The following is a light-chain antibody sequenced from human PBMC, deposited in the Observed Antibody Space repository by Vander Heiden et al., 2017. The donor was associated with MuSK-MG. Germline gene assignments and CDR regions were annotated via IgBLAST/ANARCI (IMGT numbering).Light chain of an antibody. Sequence: DIVMTQSPDSLAVSLGERATINCKSSQSVLYSANNNNYLAWYQQKPGQPPKLLIYWASTRESAVPDRLTASRSGTNFTLTIISLHAEHVAVYSCQQYYSTPPTFGRGTRVEL. V-gene: IGKV4-1*01. CDR2: WAS. CDR1: QSVLYSANNNNY. J-gene: IGKJ4*02. CDR3: QQYYSTPPT.